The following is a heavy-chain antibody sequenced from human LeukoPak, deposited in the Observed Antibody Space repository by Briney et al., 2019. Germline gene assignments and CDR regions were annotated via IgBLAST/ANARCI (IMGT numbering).Heavy chain of an antibody. J-gene: IGHJ4*02. CDR2: IRQDGNEK. D-gene: IGHD2-2*01. CDR1: GSTFSSYW. V-gene: IGHV3-7*03. CDR3: ATQPAAADVDY. Sequence: GGSLRLSCAGSGSTFSSYWMSWVRQAPGKGLEWVANIRQDGNEKYYVDSVKGRFTISRDNAKKSLYLQMNSLRAEDTAVYYCATQPAAADVDYWGQGTLVTVSS.